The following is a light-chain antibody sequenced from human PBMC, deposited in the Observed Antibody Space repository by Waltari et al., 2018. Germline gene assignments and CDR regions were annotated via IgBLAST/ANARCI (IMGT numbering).Light chain of an antibody. V-gene: IGLV1-47*02. CDR1: SSNIESNY. J-gene: IGLJ6*01. Sequence: QSVLTQPPSASGAPGQSVTIPCSGSSSNIESNYVYSYQQLSGKAPKLFIYNNNQRPSGVPDRFSGSKSGTSASLAISGLQSKDEADYYCSAWDSSLSDDVFGSGTKLTVL. CDR2: NNN. CDR3: SAWDSSLSDDV.